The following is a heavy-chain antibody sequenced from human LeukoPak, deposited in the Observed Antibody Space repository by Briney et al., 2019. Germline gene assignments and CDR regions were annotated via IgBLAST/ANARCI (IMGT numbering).Heavy chain of an antibody. Sequence: GGSLRLSCVASGFDFSTYVMYWVRQAPGKGLEWVSAIYGNGGGSSYVDSVKGRFTISRDNSKNTLYLQMNNLSPEDTALYCCAKLGVRSSAGVDYWGQGTPVTVSS. J-gene: IGHJ4*02. CDR3: AKLGVRSSAGVDY. V-gene: IGHV3-23*01. CDR1: GFDFSTYV. CDR2: IYGNGGGS. D-gene: IGHD6-13*01.